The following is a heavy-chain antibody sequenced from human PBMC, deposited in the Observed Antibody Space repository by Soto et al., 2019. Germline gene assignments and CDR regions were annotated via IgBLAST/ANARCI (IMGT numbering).Heavy chain of an antibody. J-gene: IGHJ6*02. CDR1: GYSFTSYW. V-gene: IGHV5-51*01. CDR2: IYPGDSDT. D-gene: IGHD3-10*01. Sequence: GESLKISCKGSGYSFTSYWIGWVRQMPGKGLEWMGIIYPGDSDTRYSPSFQGQVTISADKSISTAYLQWSSLKASDTAMYYCARSSRFGEFLPLMGGMDVWGQGTTVTVSS. CDR3: ARSSRFGEFLPLMGGMDV.